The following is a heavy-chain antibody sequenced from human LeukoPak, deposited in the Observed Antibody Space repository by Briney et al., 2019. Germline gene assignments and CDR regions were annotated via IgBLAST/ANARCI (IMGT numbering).Heavy chain of an antibody. CDR1: GFTFSTYG. V-gene: IGHV3-30*18. Sequence: GGSLRLSCAASGFTFSTYGMHWVRQAPGKGLEWVAVISYDGSDKYYADSVKGRFTISRDNSKNTLFLQLNSLRAEDTAVYYCAKVGATTTFDYWGQGTLVTVSS. J-gene: IGHJ4*02. CDR2: ISYDGSDK. D-gene: IGHD1-26*01. CDR3: AKVGATTTFDY.